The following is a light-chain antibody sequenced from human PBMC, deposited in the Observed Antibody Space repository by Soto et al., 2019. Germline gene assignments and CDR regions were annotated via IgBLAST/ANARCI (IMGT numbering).Light chain of an antibody. CDR3: QQYHIWPPWT. CDR2: GAS. V-gene: IGKV3-15*01. J-gene: IGKJ1*01. Sequence: EIVLTQSPDTLSLSPWESATLSCRASQSVRSSYLAWYQQTPGQAPRLLIYGASTRATGIPARFTGSGSGTEFTLTISSLQSEDFAVYYCQQYHIWPPWTSGQGTKVDIK. CDR1: QSVRSSY.